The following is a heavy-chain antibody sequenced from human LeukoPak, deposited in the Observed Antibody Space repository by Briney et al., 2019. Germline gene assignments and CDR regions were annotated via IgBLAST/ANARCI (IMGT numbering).Heavy chain of an antibody. Sequence: PGGSLRLSCAASGFTFSSYGMHWVRQAPGKGLEWVAFIRYDGSNKYYADSVKGRFTIPRDNAKNSLYLQMNSLSAEDTALYYCAREATVTKKGCDYWGQGTLVTVSS. J-gene: IGHJ4*02. CDR2: IRYDGSNK. D-gene: IGHD4-17*01. CDR1: GFTFSSYG. CDR3: AREATVTKKGCDY. V-gene: IGHV3-30*02.